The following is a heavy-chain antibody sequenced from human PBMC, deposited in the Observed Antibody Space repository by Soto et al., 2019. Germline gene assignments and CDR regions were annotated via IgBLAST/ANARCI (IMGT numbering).Heavy chain of an antibody. D-gene: IGHD3-22*01. CDR3: ARDPNFSLTYHYYGMDA. V-gene: IGHV1-46*01. CDR2: INPDGVST. Sequence: QVQLMQSGAEVKNPGASVKLSCKASGYPFTSYYIHWVRQAPGQGLEWVGIINPDGVSTSYARQFQGKVAITRDTSTSTVYTAVSSLRPEDTAVYFCARDPNFSLTYHYYGMDAWGPGTTVIVSS. J-gene: IGHJ6*02. CDR1: GYPFTSYY.